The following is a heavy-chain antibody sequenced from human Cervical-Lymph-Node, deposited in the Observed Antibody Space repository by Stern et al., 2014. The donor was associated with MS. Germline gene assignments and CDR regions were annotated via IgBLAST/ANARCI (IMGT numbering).Heavy chain of an antibody. V-gene: IGHV5-51*03. CDR1: GYTFTNNW. CDR2: IYPDDSDI. D-gene: IGHD1-1*01. CDR3: ARPPPRRKWDDPNYGMDV. Sequence: EVQLVESGAEVKKPGESLKISCKGSGYTFTNNWIAWVRQMPGKGLEWMGIIYPDDSDIRYRPSLQGQVTISADKSISTAYLQWSSLKPPHTAVYYGARPPPRRKWDDPNYGMDVWGQGTTVTVSS. J-gene: IGHJ6*02.